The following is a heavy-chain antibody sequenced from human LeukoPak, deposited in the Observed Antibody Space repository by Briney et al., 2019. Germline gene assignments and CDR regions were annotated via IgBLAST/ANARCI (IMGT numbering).Heavy chain of an antibody. CDR2: ISYDGSNK. CDR3: ARDVVVVVAARSYNWFDP. D-gene: IGHD2-15*01. V-gene: IGHV3-30*03. CDR1: GFTFSNYG. Sequence: GGSLRLSCAASGFTFSNYGMSWVRQAPGKGLEWVAVISYDGSNKYYADSVKGRFTISRDNSKNTLYLQMNSLRAEDTAVYYCARDVVVVVAARSYNWFDPWGQGTLVTVSS. J-gene: IGHJ5*02.